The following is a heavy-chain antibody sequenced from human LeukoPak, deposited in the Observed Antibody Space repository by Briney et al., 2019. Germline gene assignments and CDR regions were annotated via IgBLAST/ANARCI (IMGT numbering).Heavy chain of an antibody. Sequence: GGFLRLSCEASGIAFSSYGIHWVRQAPGKGLEWVAVIWPDGSNKYYADSVKGRFTISRDNSKNTLWLQMNSLRADDTALYYCASAAGAFDFWGQGTMVTVSS. CDR1: GIAFSSYG. V-gene: IGHV3-33*03. CDR3: ASAAGAFDF. J-gene: IGHJ3*01. D-gene: IGHD6-13*01. CDR2: IWPDGSNK.